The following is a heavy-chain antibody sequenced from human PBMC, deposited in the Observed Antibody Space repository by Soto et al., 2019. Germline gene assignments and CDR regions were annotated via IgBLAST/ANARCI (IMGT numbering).Heavy chain of an antibody. CDR3: AKGEYSGSPYYFDY. D-gene: IGHD1-26*01. J-gene: IGHJ4*02. CDR2: ISGSGSST. CDR1: GFTFSNYA. Sequence: TGGSLRLSCAASGFTFSNYAMRWVRQAPGKGLEWVSTISGSGSSTYYADSVKGRLTISRDNSKNTLYPQMNSLRAEDTAVYYCAKGEYSGSPYYFDYWGQGTPVTVSS. V-gene: IGHV3-23*01.